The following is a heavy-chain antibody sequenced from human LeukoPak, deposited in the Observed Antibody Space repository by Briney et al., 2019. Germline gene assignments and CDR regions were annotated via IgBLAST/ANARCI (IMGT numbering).Heavy chain of an antibody. V-gene: IGHV1-18*01. D-gene: IGHD3-10*01. J-gene: IGHJ4*02. CDR1: GYTFTSYG. Sequence: ASVKVSCKASGYTFTSYGISWVRRAPGQGLEWMGWISACNGNTNYAQKLQGRVTMTTDTSTSTAYMELRSLRSDDTAVYYCARTTYYYGSGSYPADYWGQGTLVTVSS. CDR3: ARTTYYYGSGSYPADY. CDR2: ISACNGNT.